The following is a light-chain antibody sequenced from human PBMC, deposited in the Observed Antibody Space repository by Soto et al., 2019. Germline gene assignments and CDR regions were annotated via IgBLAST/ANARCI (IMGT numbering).Light chain of an antibody. CDR2: DAS. CDR1: QGISSA. Sequence: AIQFTQSPSSLSASVGDRVTITCRASQGISSALAWYQQKPGKAPKLLIYDASSLESGVPSRFSGSGSGTDFTLTISSLQSEDFATYYCQQFNSYPVTFGQGTRLEIK. CDR3: QQFNSYPVT. J-gene: IGKJ5*01. V-gene: IGKV1-13*02.